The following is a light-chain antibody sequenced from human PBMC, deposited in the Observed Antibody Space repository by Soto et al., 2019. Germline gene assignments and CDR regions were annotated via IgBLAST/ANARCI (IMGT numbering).Light chain of an antibody. J-gene: IGKJ2*01. Sequence: DIQMTQSPSSLSASVGDRVTITCRASQSISSYLNWYQQKPGEAPKLLIFAASSLQSGVPSRFSGSGSGTDFTLTISSLHPEDFATYYCQQSYSIPTFGQGTKLEIK. CDR3: QQSYSIPT. V-gene: IGKV1-39*01. CDR2: AAS. CDR1: QSISSY.